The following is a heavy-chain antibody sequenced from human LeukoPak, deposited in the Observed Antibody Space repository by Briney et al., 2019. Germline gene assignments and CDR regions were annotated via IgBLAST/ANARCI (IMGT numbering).Heavy chain of an antibody. Sequence: ASVKVSCKASGYTFTSYDINWVRQATGQGLEWMGWMNPNSGNTGYAQKFQGRVTMTRNTSISTAYMELSSLRSEDTAVYYCARDTSGYSYGSIYYYYGMDVWGQGTTVTVSS. D-gene: IGHD5-18*01. J-gene: IGHJ6*02. CDR3: ARDTSGYSYGSIYYYYGMDV. V-gene: IGHV1-8*01. CDR1: GYTFTSYD. CDR2: MNPNSGNT.